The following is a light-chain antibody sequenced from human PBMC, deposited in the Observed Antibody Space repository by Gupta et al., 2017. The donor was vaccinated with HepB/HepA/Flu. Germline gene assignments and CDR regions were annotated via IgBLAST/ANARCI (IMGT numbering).Light chain of an antibody. CDR3: SSYTSSSRGV. Sequence: ALTPPASVSGSPGLSITSSCTGTSSDVGGYNYVPWYQQHPGKPPNLMIYDVSTRPSVVSNRFSGSKSGNTASLTSSGLQAEDEADYYCSSYTSSSRGVFGGGTKLTVL. CDR2: DVS. J-gene: IGLJ2*01. V-gene: IGLV2-14*01. CDR1: SSDVGGYNY.